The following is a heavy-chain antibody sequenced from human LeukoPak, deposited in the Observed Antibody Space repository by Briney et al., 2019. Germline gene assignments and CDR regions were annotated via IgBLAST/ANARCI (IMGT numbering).Heavy chain of an antibody. J-gene: IGHJ3*02. CDR2: ISYSGNT. V-gene: IGHV4-39*01. CDR1: GGSIISSDYH. D-gene: IGHD2-15*01. CDR3: ARHCCSGPAKRVFDI. Sequence: SETLSLTCTASGGSIISSDYHWGWVRQPPGKGLEWIGTISYSGNTDYNPSLRSRVTISVDTSNNQFSLRLGSVTAADTAVYHCARHCCSGPAKRVFDIWGQGTMVTVSS.